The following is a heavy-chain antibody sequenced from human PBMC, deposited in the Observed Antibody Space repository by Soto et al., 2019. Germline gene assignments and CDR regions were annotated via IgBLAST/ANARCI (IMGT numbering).Heavy chain of an antibody. CDR2: ISGSGGST. CDR3: AKDKDSSSWYSFGY. CDR1: GFTFDDYA. J-gene: IGHJ4*02. Sequence: PGGSLRLSCAASGFTFDDYAMHWVRQAPGKGLEWVSAISGSGGSTYYADSVKGRFTISRDNSKNTLYLQMNSLRAEDTAVYYCAKDKDSSSWYSFGYWGQGTLVTVSS. V-gene: IGHV3-23*01. D-gene: IGHD6-13*01.